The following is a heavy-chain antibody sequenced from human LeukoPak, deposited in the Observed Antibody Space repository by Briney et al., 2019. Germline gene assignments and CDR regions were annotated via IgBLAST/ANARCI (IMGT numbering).Heavy chain of an antibody. D-gene: IGHD3-10*01. CDR3: AGGVRGTFDY. CDR2: ISSSGSTI. Sequence: PGGSLRLSCAASGFTFSSYSMNWVRQAPGKGLEWVSYISSSGSTIYYADSVKGRFTISRDNSKNTLYLQMNSLRAEDTAVYYCAGGVRGTFDYWGQGTLVTVSS. V-gene: IGHV3-48*01. J-gene: IGHJ4*02. CDR1: GFTFSSYS.